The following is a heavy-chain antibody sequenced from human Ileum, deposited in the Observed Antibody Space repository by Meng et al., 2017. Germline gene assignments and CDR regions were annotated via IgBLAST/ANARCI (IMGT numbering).Heavy chain of an antibody. V-gene: IGHV4-4*02. CDR1: GTW. CDR3: ATSNDRDVYYLGY. D-gene: IGHD3-22*01. Sequence: QVQLQALAPRLARPSGTLSLTCAVSGTWWSWVRQPPGKGLEWIGEIFQSGRTNYNPSLKSRVTISIDKSKSQISLQLSAVTAADTAVYSCATSNDRDVYYLGYWGQGTLVTVSS. CDR2: IFQSGRT. J-gene: IGHJ4*02.